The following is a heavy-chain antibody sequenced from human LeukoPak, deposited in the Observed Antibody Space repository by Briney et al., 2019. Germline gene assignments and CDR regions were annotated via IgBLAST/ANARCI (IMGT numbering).Heavy chain of an antibody. V-gene: IGHV3-30*05. CDR1: GFTFSSYG. J-gene: IGHJ4*02. D-gene: IGHD3-22*01. CDR2: ITYDGSGT. Sequence: AGGSLRLPCVASGFTFSSYGVHWVRQAPGKGLEWVAVITYDGSGTYYADSVKGRFTISKDNSDNTLYLQMNSLRTEDTALYFCARGSRSYDSSGYPTFRYWGQGTLVAVSS. CDR3: ARGSRSYDSSGYPTFRY.